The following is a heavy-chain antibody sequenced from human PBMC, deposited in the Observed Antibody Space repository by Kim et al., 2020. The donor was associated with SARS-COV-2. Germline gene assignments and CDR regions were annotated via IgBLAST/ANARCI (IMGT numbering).Heavy chain of an antibody. CDR1: GYSFTSYW. J-gene: IGHJ5*02. D-gene: IGHD3-3*01. CDR2: IYPGDSDT. CDR3: ARHDFCSGSCFTFDP. V-gene: IGHV5-51*01. Sequence: GESLKISCKGSGYSFTSYWIGWVRQMPGKGLEWMGIIYPGDSDTRYSPSFQGQVTISADKSISPAYLQWSSLKASDTAMYYCARHDFCSGSCFTFDPWGQGTLVTVSS.